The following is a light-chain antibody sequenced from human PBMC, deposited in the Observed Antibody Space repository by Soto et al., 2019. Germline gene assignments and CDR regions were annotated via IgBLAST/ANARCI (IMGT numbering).Light chain of an antibody. CDR3: QQYGSSPQDT. Sequence: EVVLTQPPGTLSLYPGEGATLSCRASQSISTSYLAWYQQKPGQAPRLLIYGSSSRATGIPDRFSGSGSGTDFTLTISSLEPEDFAVYYCQQYGSSPQDTFGQGTKAAIK. J-gene: IGKJ1*01. V-gene: IGKV3-20*01. CDR1: QSISTSY. CDR2: GSS.